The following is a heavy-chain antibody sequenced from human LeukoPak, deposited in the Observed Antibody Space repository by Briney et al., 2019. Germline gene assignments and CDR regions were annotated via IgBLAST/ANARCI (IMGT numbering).Heavy chain of an antibody. V-gene: IGHV3-7*01. D-gene: IGHD6-19*01. CDR2: IKQDGSEK. J-gene: IGHJ3*02. CDR3: ARVRIAVAVSAFDI. Sequence: GGSLRLSCEASGSTFSSHCMSRVRQAPGKGLEWVANIKQDGSEKYYVDSVKGRFTISRDNAKNSLYLQMSILRAADTAVYYCARVRIAVAVSAFDIWGQGTMVTVSS. CDR1: GSTFSSHC.